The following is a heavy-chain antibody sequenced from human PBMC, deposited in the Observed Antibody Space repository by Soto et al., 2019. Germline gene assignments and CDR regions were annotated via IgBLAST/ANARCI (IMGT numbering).Heavy chain of an antibody. CDR3: ARAITAGFSSGYDF. Sequence: GGSLRLSCAASGFTFSNFAMHWVRQAPGKGLEWVAVISYDGNTEYLADSVKGRFTISRDNSKNTLYLQMNSLRVEDTAEYYCARAITAGFSSGYDFRGQGSLVTVSS. CDR2: ISYDGNTE. V-gene: IGHV3-30-3*01. J-gene: IGHJ4*02. D-gene: IGHD6-25*01. CDR1: GFTFSNFA.